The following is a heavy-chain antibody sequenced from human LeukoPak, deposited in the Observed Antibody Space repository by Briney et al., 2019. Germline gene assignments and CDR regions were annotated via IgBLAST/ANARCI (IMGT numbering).Heavy chain of an antibody. CDR3: AKAETTSGYF. Sequence: QSGGSLRLSCAASGFAFSSYDMSWVRQSPGKGLEWVSAISGRGGSTYYADSVKGRFTISTDNSKNTLYLQMDSLRAEDTAVYYCAKAETTSGYFWGQGTLVTVSS. J-gene: IGHJ4*02. V-gene: IGHV3-23*01. D-gene: IGHD1-7*01. CDR1: GFAFSSYD. CDR2: ISGRGGST.